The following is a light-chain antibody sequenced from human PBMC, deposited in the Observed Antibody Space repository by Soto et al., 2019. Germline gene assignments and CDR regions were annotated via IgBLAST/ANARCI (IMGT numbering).Light chain of an antibody. Sequence: EIVITQSPATLSVSPGETATLSCRASHSVGTKLAWYQQRPGQAPRLLISDASTRATSISARFSGSGSGTDFTLTIRGLEPEDFAVYYCQVRSNWPPSITFGQGTRLEI. CDR1: HSVGTK. V-gene: IGKV3-11*01. J-gene: IGKJ5*01. CDR2: DAS. CDR3: QVRSNWPPSIT.